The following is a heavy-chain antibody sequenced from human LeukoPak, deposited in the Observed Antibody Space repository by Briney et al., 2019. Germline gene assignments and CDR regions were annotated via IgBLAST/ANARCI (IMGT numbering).Heavy chain of an antibody. Sequence: NPSETLSLACTVSGGSISSDISYWAWVRQPPEKGLEWIGTIFYSGSSYYNPSLKSRVTISVDTSMNQFSLRLRSLNAADTAIYYCARDVSLVRGVINPNWFDPWGQGTLVTVSS. D-gene: IGHD3-10*01. J-gene: IGHJ5*02. CDR2: IFYSGSS. V-gene: IGHV4-39*07. CDR1: GGSISSDISY. CDR3: ARDVSLVRGVINPNWFDP.